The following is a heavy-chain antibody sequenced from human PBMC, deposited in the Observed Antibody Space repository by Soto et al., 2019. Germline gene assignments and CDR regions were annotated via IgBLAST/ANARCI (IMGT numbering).Heavy chain of an antibody. J-gene: IGHJ4*02. Sequence: SETLSLTCTVSGGSISSYYWSWIRQPPGKGLEWIGYIYYSGSTNYNPSLKSRVTISVDTSKNQFSLKLSSVTAADTAVYYCARRGPGGTLDYWGQGTLVTVSS. CDR3: ARRGPGGTLDY. V-gene: IGHV4-59*01. CDR2: IYYSGST. CDR1: GGSISSYY. D-gene: IGHD1-1*01.